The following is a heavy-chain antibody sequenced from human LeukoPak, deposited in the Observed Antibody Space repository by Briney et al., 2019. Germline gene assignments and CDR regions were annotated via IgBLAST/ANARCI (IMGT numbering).Heavy chain of an antibody. V-gene: IGHV4-39*01. CDR1: GVSIRTSTYY. CDR2: IYYSGST. D-gene: IGHD5-18*01. Sequence: PSETLSLTCTVSGVSIRTSTYYWGWIRQPPGKGLEWIGNIYYSGSTYYNPSLKGRATISVDTSKNQFSLKLTSVTAADTAVYYCARPAAMATGFFDPWGQGTLVTVSS. CDR3: ARPAAMATGFFDP. J-gene: IGHJ5*02.